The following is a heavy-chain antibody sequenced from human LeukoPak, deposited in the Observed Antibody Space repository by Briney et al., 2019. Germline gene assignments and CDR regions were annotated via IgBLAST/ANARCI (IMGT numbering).Heavy chain of an antibody. Sequence: SVKVSCKASGGTFSSYAISWVRQAPGQGLEWMGGIIPIFGTANYAQKFQGGVTITADESTSTAYMELSSLRSEDTAVYYCARGGSSSWNPQYYYYGMDVWGQGTTVTVSS. CDR3: ARGGSSSWNPQYYYYGMDV. D-gene: IGHD6-13*01. J-gene: IGHJ6*02. CDR2: IIPIFGTA. V-gene: IGHV1-69*13. CDR1: GGTFSSYA.